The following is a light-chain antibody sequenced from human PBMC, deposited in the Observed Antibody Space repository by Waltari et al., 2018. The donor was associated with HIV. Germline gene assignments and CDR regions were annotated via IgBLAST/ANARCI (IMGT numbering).Light chain of an antibody. CDR3: QQYYSTPT. V-gene: IGKV4-1*01. J-gene: IGKJ1*01. CDR1: QSVLYSSNNKNY. CDR2: WAS. Sequence: DIVMTQSPDSLVVSLGERATINCKSSQSVLYSSNNKNYLAWYQQKPGQPPKLLIYWASTRESGVPDRFSGSGSGTEFTLTISSLQAEDVAVYYCQQYYSTPTFGQGTKVEIK.